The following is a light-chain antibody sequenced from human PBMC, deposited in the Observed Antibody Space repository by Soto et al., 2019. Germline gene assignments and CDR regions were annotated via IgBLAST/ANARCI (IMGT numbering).Light chain of an antibody. CDR2: DAS. J-gene: IGKJ5*01. CDR3: QQYAWSPLT. CDR1: QSVPRSY. Sequence: IVLTQSPGTLSLSPGERATLSCRASQSVPRSYLAWYQQRPGQAPRLLIFDASIRATGIPDRFSGSESGTDFTLTISSLEPEDFAVYYCQQYAWSPLTFGQGTRLEIK. V-gene: IGKV3-20*01.